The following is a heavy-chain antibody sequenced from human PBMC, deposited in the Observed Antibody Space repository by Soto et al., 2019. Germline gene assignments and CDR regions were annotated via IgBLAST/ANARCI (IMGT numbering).Heavy chain of an antibody. Sequence: GASVKVSCKASGYTFTNYGINWVRQAPGQGLEWMGWINTYNGNTNFAQRLQGRVTMTTEASTSTAYMELRSLRSDDTAVYYCARGSSPVDFDYWGQGTLVNVSS. V-gene: IGHV1-18*01. CDR3: ARGSSPVDFDY. D-gene: IGHD6-13*01. J-gene: IGHJ4*02. CDR1: GYTFTNYG. CDR2: INTYNGNT.